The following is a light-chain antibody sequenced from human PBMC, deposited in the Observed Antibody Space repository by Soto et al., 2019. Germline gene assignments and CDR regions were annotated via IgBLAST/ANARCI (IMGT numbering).Light chain of an antibody. CDR2: AAS. V-gene: IGKV1-12*01. CDR1: QGISSW. CDR3: QQANSFPLT. Sequence: DIAMTQFPFFLSASLGASVPIPCWASQGISSWLAWYQQKPGKAPKLLIYAASSLQSGVPSRFSGSGSGTDFTLTISSLQPEDFATYYCQQANSFPLTFGGGTKVDIK. J-gene: IGKJ4*01.